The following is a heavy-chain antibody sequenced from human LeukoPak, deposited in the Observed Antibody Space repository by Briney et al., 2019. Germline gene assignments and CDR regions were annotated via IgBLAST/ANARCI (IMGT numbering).Heavy chain of an antibody. V-gene: IGHV4-4*07. CDR1: GGSISSYY. CDR2: IYTSGST. J-gene: IGHJ4*02. CDR3: ARVLSYLRDGGIAAAYFDY. Sequence: TSETLSLTCTVSGGSISSYYWSRIRQPAGKGLEWIGRIYTSGSTNYNPSLKSRVTMSVDTSKNQFSLKLSSVTAADTAVYYCARVLSYLRDGGIAAAYFDYWGQGTLVTVSS. D-gene: IGHD6-13*01.